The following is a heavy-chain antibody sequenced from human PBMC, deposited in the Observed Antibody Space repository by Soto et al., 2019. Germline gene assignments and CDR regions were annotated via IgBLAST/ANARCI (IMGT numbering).Heavy chain of an antibody. D-gene: IGHD1-26*01. Sequence: SVKVSCKASGGTFSSYTISWVRQAPGQGLEWMGRIIPILGIANYAQKFQGRVTITADKSTSTDYMELSSLRSEDTAVYYCARRLLGTAFDIWGQGTMVTVSS. V-gene: IGHV1-69*02. CDR1: GGTFSSYT. CDR3: ARRLLGTAFDI. J-gene: IGHJ3*02. CDR2: IIPILGIA.